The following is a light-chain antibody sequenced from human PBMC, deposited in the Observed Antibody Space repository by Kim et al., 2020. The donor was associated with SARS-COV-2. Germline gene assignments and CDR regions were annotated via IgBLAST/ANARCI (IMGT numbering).Light chain of an antibody. CDR3: QQSYSTPYT. CDR2: AAS. V-gene: IGKV1-39*01. J-gene: IGKJ2*01. CDR1: QSISNF. Sequence: SASVGDRVTITCRASQSISNFLNWYQQKPGNAPKLLIYAASSLQSGVPSRFSGSGSGTDFTLTISSLQPEDFATYYCQQSYSTPYTFGQGTKLEI.